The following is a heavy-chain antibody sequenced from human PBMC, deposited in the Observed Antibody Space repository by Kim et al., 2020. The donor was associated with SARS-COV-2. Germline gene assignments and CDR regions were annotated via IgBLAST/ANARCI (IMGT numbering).Heavy chain of an antibody. D-gene: IGHD3-10*01. CDR3: AKYYYGPENWFDP. Sequence: ADSVKGRFTISRDNSKNTLYLQMNSLRAEDTAVYYCAKYYYGPENWFDPWGQGTLVTVSS. J-gene: IGHJ5*02. V-gene: IGHV3-23*01.